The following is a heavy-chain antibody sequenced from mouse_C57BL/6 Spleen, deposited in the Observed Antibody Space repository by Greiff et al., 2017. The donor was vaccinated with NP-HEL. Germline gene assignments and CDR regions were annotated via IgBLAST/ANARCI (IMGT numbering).Heavy chain of an antibody. V-gene: IGHV1-39*01. CDR3: ARIYYYGSRDAMDY. CDR1: GYSFTDYN. J-gene: IGHJ4*01. CDR2: INPNYGTT. D-gene: IGHD1-1*01. Sequence: VQLKQSGPELVKPGASVKISCKASGYSFTDYNMNWVKQSNGKSLEWIGVINPNYGTTSYNQKFKGKATLTVDQSSSTAYMQLNSLTSEDSAVYYCARIYYYGSRDAMDYWGQGTSVTVSS.